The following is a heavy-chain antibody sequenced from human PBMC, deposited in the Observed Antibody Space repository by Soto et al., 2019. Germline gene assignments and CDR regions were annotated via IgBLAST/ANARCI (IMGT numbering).Heavy chain of an antibody. D-gene: IGHD6-6*01. CDR1: GYTFTSYY. CDR2: INPSGGST. Sequence: ASVKVSCKASGYTFTSYYMHWVRQAPGQGLEWMGIINPSGGSTSYAQKFQGRVTMTRDTSTSTVYMELSSLRSEDTAVYYCARDGIAARHLVVRWFDPWGQGTLVTVSS. CDR3: ARDGIAARHLVVRWFDP. J-gene: IGHJ5*02. V-gene: IGHV1-46*03.